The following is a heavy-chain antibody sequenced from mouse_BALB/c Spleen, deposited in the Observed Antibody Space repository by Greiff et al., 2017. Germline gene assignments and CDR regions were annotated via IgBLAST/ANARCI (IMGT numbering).Heavy chain of an antibody. D-gene: IGHD2-4*01. CDR2: IYPGDGDT. CDR3: ARRDDYDDFDY. Sequence: QVQLKQSGAELVRPGSSVKISCTASGYAFSSYWMNWVKQRPGQGLEWIGQIYPGDGDTNYNGKFKGKATLTADKSSSTAYMQLSSLTSEDSAVYFCARRDDYDDFDYWGQGTTLTVSS. V-gene: IGHV1-80*01. CDR1: GYAFSSYW. J-gene: IGHJ2*01.